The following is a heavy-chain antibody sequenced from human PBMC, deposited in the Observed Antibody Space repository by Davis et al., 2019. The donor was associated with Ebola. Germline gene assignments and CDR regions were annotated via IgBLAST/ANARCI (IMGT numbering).Heavy chain of an antibody. CDR1: GGSISSSSYY. CDR3: ARHRGRIFAIGYYFDY. Sequence: SETLSLTCTVSGGSISSSSYYWGWIRQPPGKGLEWIGSIYYSGSTNYNPSLKSRVTISVDTSKNQFSLKLSSVTAADTAVYYCARHRGRIFAIGYYFDYWGQGTLVTVSS. CDR2: IYYSGST. D-gene: IGHD2-15*01. J-gene: IGHJ4*02. V-gene: IGHV4-39*01.